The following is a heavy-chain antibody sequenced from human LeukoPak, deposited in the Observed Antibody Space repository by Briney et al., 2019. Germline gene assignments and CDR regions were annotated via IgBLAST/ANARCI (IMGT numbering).Heavy chain of an antibody. CDR3: ASTNYDSSGYYPY. D-gene: IGHD3-22*01. J-gene: IGHJ4*02. V-gene: IGHV4-4*07. Sequence: SETLSLTCTVSGGSISSYYWSWIRQPPGKGLEWIGRIYTSGSTNYNPSLKSRVTISVDKSKNQFSLKLSSVTAADTAVYYCASTNYDSSGYYPYWGQGTLVTVSS. CDR1: GGSISSYY. CDR2: IYTSGST.